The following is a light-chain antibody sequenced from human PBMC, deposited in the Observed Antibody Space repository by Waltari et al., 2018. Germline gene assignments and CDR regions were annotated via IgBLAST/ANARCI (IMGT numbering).Light chain of an antibody. CDR2: GAS. CDR3: QQYGGSPLT. J-gene: IGKJ4*01. Sequence: VLTPSPGTLSLSPGERATHSCRASQSVSSNFLAWYQQQPGQSPRLLTYGASSRATGIPDRCSGSASAPDFSLTISRLEPEDFALYYCQQYGGSPLTFGGGTKVEIK. CDR1: QSVSSNF. V-gene: IGKV3-20*01.